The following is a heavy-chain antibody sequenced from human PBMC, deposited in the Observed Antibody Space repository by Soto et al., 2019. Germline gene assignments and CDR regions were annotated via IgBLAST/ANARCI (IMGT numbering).Heavy chain of an antibody. D-gene: IGHD2-2*02. CDR1: GFTFSTYS. J-gene: IGHJ6*02. Sequence: PGGSLRLSCVGSGFTFSTYSINWVRQAPGKGLEWVSSISSRSDIYYADSVKGRFTISRDNAKNSVSLQMNRLRAEDTAVYYCAREYTAWPLAYGLDVWGQGTTLTVSS. CDR3: AREYTAWPLAYGLDV. V-gene: IGHV3-21*01. CDR2: ISSRSDI.